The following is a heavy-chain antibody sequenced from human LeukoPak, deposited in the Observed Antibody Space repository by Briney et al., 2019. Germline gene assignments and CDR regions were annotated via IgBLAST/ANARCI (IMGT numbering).Heavy chain of an antibody. J-gene: IGHJ3*02. CDR2: ISSSSSYI. V-gene: IGHV3-21*01. CDR3: ARVGATVNDAFDI. D-gene: IGHD1-26*01. Sequence: GGSLRLSCAASGFTFSSYSMNWVRQAPGKGLEWVSSISSSSSYIYYADSVKGRFTISRDNAKDSLYLQMNSLRAEDTAVYYCARVGATVNDAFDIGGQGTMVTVSS. CDR1: GFTFSSYS.